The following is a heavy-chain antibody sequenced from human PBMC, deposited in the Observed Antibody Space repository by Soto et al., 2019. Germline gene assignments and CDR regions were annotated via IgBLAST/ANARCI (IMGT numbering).Heavy chain of an antibody. CDR3: ASFLRDLDILTGMDV. J-gene: IGHJ6*03. Sequence: ASVKVSCKASGGTFSSYTISWVRQAPGQGLEWMGRIIPILGIANYAQKFQGRVTITADKSTSTAYMELSSLRSEDTAVYYCASFLRDLDILTGMDVWGKGTTVTVSS. CDR2: IIPILGIA. CDR1: GGTFSSYT. D-gene: IGHD3-9*01. V-gene: IGHV1-69*02.